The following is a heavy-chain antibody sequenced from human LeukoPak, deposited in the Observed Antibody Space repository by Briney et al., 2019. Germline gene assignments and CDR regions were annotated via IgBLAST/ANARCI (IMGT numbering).Heavy chain of an antibody. CDR1: GYTFTSYD. V-gene: IGHV1-8*01. J-gene: IGHJ6*02. Sequence: ASVKVSCKASGYTFTSYDINWVRQATGQGLEWMGWMNPNSGNTGYAQKFQGRVTMTRNTSISTAYMELSSLRSEDTAVYYCAGGSVYSSGWWTYYYYYYGMDVWGQGTTVTVSS. CDR2: MNPNSGNT. CDR3: AGGSVYSSGWWTYYYYYYGMDV. D-gene: IGHD6-19*01.